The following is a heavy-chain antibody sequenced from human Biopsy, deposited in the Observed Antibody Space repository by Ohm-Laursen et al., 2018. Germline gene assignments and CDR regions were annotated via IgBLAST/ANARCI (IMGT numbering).Heavy chain of an antibody. Sequence: SLRLSCTASGFIFGDYAMHWVRQAPGKGLEWVSGINWNSGSVGYADSVKGRFSISRDNAKNSLYLQMNSLRVEDTALYYCAKDALSTVTYAFDMWGQGTMVTV. D-gene: IGHD4-17*01. CDR2: INWNSGSV. CDR3: AKDALSTVTYAFDM. J-gene: IGHJ3*02. CDR1: GFIFGDYA. V-gene: IGHV3-9*01.